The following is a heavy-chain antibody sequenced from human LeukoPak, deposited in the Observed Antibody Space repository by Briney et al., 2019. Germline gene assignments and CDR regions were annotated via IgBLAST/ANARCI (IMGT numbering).Heavy chain of an antibody. CDR2: ISGSGGTT. CDR3: AKVRQAETTRTNFDY. CDR1: GFTFSSYA. Sequence: GGSLRLSCAASGFTFSSYAMCWIRQAPGKRLEWVSGISGSGGTTYYADSVRGRFTISRDNSRNTVFLQMNSLRAEDTGIYYCAKVRQAETTRTNFDYWGQGTLVTVSS. V-gene: IGHV3-23*01. J-gene: IGHJ4*02. D-gene: IGHD1-14*01.